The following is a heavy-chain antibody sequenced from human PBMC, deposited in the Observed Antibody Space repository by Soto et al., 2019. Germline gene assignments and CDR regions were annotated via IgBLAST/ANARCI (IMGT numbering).Heavy chain of an antibody. CDR2: INPSGGST. D-gene: IGHD3-22*01. CDR3: ARGAKEGGYLHYYYYGMDV. J-gene: IGHJ6*02. Sequence: GASVKVSCKASGYTFTSYYMHWVRQAPGQGLEWMGIINPSGGSTSYAQKFQGRVTMTRDTSTSTAYMEPSSLRSEDTAVYYCARGAKEGGYLHYYYYGMDVWGQGTTVTVSS. CDR1: GYTFTSYY. V-gene: IGHV1-46*01.